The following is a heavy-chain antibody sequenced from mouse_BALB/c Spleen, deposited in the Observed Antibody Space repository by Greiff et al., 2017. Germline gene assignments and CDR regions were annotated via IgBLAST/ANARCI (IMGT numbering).Heavy chain of an antibody. Sequence: QVQLKESGAELVRPGTSVKVSCKASGYAFTNYLIAWVKQRPGQGLEWIGVINPGSGGTNYNEKFKGKATLTADKSSSTAYMQLSSLTSDDSAVYFCARGDYRSYFDYWGQGTTLTVSS. CDR2: INPGSGGT. CDR3: ARGDYRSYFDY. CDR1: GYAFTNYL. D-gene: IGHD2-14*01. V-gene: IGHV1-54*03. J-gene: IGHJ2*01.